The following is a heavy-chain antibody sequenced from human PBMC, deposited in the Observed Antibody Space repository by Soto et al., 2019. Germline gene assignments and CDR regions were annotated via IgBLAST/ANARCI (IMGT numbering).Heavy chain of an antibody. CDR2: INPSGGST. CDR3: ARDPGYSSGWKDYFDY. J-gene: IGHJ4*02. Sequence: QVQLVQSGAEVKKPGASVKVSCKASGYTFTSYYMHWVRQAPGQGLEWMGIINPSGGSTSYAQKFQGRVTMTRHTSTSTVYMELSSPRSEDTAVYYCARDPGYSSGWKDYFDYWGQGTLVTVSS. V-gene: IGHV1-46*01. D-gene: IGHD6-19*01. CDR1: GYTFTSYY.